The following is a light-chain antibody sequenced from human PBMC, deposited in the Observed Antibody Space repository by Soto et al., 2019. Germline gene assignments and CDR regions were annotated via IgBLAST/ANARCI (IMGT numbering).Light chain of an antibody. J-gene: IGKJ5*01. CDR3: QHYSSYPVT. V-gene: IGKV1-16*01. CDR1: HDISNF. Sequence: DIQMTQSPSSLSAFVGDRVTISCRASHDISNFLAWFQQKPGKAPRALIFAASNLQSGVPSRFSGSGSGTDFTLTITSLQPEDSATYYCQHYSSYPVTFGQGTRLEIK. CDR2: AAS.